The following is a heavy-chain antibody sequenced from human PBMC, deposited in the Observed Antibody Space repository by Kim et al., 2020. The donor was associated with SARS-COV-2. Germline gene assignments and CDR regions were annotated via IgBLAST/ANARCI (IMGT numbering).Heavy chain of an antibody. J-gene: IGHJ4*02. Sequence: GGSLRLSCAASGFTFSSYGMHWVRQAPGKGLEWVAVISYDGSNKYYADSVKGRFTISRDNSKNTLYLQMNSLRAEDTAVYYCARVLMQWLVGIGYWGQGTLVTVSS. CDR2: ISYDGSNK. V-gene: IGHV3-33*05. CDR1: GFTFSSYG. D-gene: IGHD6-19*01. CDR3: ARVLMQWLVGIGY.